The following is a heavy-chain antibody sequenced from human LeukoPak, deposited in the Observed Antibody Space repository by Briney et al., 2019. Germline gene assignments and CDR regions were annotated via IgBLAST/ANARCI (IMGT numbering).Heavy chain of an antibody. Sequence: SETLSLTCAVYGGSFSGYYWSWIRQPPGKGLEWIGEINHSGSTNYNPSLKSRVTISVDTSKNQFSLKLSSVTAADTAVYYCARGGSAAAGVRPHYYYYYYGMDVWGQGTTVTVSS. CDR1: GGSFSGYY. V-gene: IGHV4-34*01. J-gene: IGHJ6*02. CDR2: INHSGST. CDR3: ARGGSAAAGVRPHYYYYYYGMDV. D-gene: IGHD6-13*01.